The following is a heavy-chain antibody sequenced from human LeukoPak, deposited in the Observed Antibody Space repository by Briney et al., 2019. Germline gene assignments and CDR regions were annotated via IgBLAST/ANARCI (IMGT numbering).Heavy chain of an antibody. CDR2: IHAGGTT. V-gene: IGHV3-53*01. D-gene: IGHD3-16*01. CDR1: GFTFSSYS. CDR3: AREVRGDYFDF. J-gene: IGHJ4*02. Sequence: GGSLRLSCAASGFTFSSYSMNWVRQAPGKGLEWVSVIHAGGTTFYADSVKGRFTISRDNSKNTLYLQMNSLRADDTAVYYCAREVRGDYFDFWGQGTLVTVSS.